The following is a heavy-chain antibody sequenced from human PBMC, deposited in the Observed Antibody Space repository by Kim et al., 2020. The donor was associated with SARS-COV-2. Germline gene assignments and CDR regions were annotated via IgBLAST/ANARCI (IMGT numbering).Heavy chain of an antibody. J-gene: IGHJ4*02. D-gene: IGHD2-21*02. CDR3: ARNAIQGDNRIFDY. V-gene: IGHV2-5*02. Sequence: PTLVNPTQTLTLTCTFSGFSLSTGGVGVGWIRQPPREALEWLALIYWDDDKRYSPSLKTRLTITKDTSKNQVVLTMTNMDPVDTATYFCARNAIQGDNRIFDYWGQGTLVTVSS. CDR2: IYWDDDK. CDR1: GFSLSTGGVG.